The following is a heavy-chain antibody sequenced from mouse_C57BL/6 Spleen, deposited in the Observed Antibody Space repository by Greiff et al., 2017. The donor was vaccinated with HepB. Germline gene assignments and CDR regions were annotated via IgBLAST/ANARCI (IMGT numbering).Heavy chain of an antibody. V-gene: IGHV5-6*01. J-gene: IGHJ3*01. CDR3: ARQDDSNPFAY. CDR1: GFTFSSYG. CDR2: ISSGGSYT. Sequence: EVQLVESGGDLVKPGGSLKLSCAASGFTFSSYGMSWVRQTPDKRLEWVATISSGGSYTYYPDSVKGRFTISRGNAKNTLYLQMSSLKSEDTAMYYCARQDDSNPFAYWGQGTRVTVSA. D-gene: IGHD2-5*01.